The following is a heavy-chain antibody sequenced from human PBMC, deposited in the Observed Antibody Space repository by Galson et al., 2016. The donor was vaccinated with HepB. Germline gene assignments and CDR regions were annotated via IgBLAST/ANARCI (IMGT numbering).Heavy chain of an antibody. J-gene: IGHJ4*02. CDR2: INKDGSEE. D-gene: IGHD2/OR15-2a*01. CDR1: GFVFSSKW. Sequence: SLRLSCAASGFVFSSKWMSWVRQTPGKGLEWVASINKDGSEEYYVDSLKGRFTISRDNAKNSLYLQVNSLRAEDTAVYYCARDFFASSNSVSDYWGQGTLVTVSS. V-gene: IGHV3-7*01. CDR3: ARDFFASSNSVSDY.